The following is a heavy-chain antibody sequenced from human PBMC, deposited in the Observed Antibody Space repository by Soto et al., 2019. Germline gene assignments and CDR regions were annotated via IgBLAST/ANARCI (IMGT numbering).Heavy chain of an antibody. CDR2: IDPSDSYT. CDR1: GYSFTTYW. V-gene: IGHV5-10-1*01. Sequence: EVQLVQSGADVKKPGESLRISCKGSGYSFTTYWITWVRQMPGKGLEWMGRIDPSDSYTNYSPSFQGHVTISADKSITTAYLQWSSLKVSDPAMYYCVRHPYDRGGNYYEGGYSGQGTLVTVSS. CDR3: VRHPYDRGGNYYEGGY. D-gene: IGHD3-22*01. J-gene: IGHJ4*02.